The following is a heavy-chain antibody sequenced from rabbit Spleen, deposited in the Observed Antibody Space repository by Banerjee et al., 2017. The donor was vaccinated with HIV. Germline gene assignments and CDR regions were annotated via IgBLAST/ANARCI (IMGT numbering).Heavy chain of an antibody. CDR1: GFSLSTSDY. D-gene: IGHD3-1*01. V-gene: IGHV1S40*01. CDR2: IAGSSSGST. CDR3: GRGPYNNAWGPDYFTL. Sequence: QSLEESGGDLVKPGASLTLTCTASGFSLSTSDYMCWVRQAPGKGLEWISCIAGSSSGSTYYASWAKGRFTISKTSSTTVTLQMTSLTAADTATYFCGRGPYNNAWGPDYFTLWGPGTLVTVS. J-gene: IGHJ4*01.